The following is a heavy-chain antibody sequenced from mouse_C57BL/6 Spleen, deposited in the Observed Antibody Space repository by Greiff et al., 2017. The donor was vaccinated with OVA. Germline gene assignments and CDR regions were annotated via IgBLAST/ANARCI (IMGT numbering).Heavy chain of an antibody. CDR3: ARSDSSGYWFAY. D-gene: IGHD3-2*02. Sequence: VQLQQPGAELVRPGSSVKLSCKASGYTFTSYWMHWVKQRPIQGLEWIGNIDPSDSETHYNQKFKDKATLTVDKSSSTAYMQLSSLTSEDSAVYDCARSDSSGYWFAYWGQGTLVTVSA. V-gene: IGHV1-52*01. CDR2: IDPSDSET. J-gene: IGHJ3*01. CDR1: GYTFTSYW.